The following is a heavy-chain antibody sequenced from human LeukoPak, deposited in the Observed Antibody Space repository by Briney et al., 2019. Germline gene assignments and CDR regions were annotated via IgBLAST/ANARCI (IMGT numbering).Heavy chain of an antibody. V-gene: IGHV1-2*02. CDR2: INPNSGGT. CDR1: GGTFSSYA. CDR3: ARVYADSSGYYFPGIDY. Sequence: ASVKVSCKASGGTFSSYAISWVRQAPGQGLEWMGWINPNSGGTNYAQKFQGRVTMTRDTSISTAYMELSRLRSDDTAVYYCARVYADSSGYYFPGIDYWGQGTLVTVSS. J-gene: IGHJ4*02. D-gene: IGHD3-22*01.